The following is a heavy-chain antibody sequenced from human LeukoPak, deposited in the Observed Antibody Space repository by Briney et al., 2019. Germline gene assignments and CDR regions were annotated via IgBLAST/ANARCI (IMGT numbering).Heavy chain of an antibody. D-gene: IGHD2-15*01. CDR3: ASAHCSGGSCYGWYFDL. J-gene: IGHJ2*01. CDR1: GGSISSYY. CDR2: IYYSGST. Sequence: SETLSLTCTVSGGSISSYYWSWIRQPPGKGLEWIGSIYYSGSTYYNPSLKSRVTISVDTSKNQFSLKLSSVTAADTAVYYCASAHCSGGSCYGWYFDLWGRGTLVTVSS. V-gene: IGHV4-59*05.